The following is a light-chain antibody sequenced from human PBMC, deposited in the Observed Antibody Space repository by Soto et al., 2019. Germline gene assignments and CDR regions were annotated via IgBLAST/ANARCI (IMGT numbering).Light chain of an antibody. CDR2: AAS. J-gene: IGKJ3*01. V-gene: IGKV3-20*01. CDR3: QKYGSSPPFS. CDR1: QSVNSRY. Sequence: IVLTQSPGTLSLSPGERATLSCRTSQSVNSRYLAWYQQRPGQAPRLLIYAASTRPTGIPDRFSGSGSGTDFTLTISSLEPEDFALYYCQKYGSSPPFSFGPGTKVYVK.